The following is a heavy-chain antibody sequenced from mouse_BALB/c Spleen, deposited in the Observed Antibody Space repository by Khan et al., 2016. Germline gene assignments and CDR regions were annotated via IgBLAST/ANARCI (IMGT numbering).Heavy chain of an antibody. CDR2: IWRGGST. CDR1: GFSLTSYG. J-gene: IGHJ4*01. Sequence: QVQLKQSGPSLVQPSQSLSITCTVPGFSLTSYGVHWVRQSPGKGLEWLGVIWRGGSTDYNAAFMSRLSITKDNSKSQVFFKMNSLQADDTAIYXCARSNYDVGYYAMDYWGQGTSVTVSS. CDR3: ARSNYDVGYYAMDY. V-gene: IGHV2-5-1*01. D-gene: IGHD2-4*01.